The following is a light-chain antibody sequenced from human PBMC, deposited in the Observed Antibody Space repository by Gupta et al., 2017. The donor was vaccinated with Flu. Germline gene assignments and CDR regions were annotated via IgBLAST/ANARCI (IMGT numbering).Light chain of an antibody. J-gene: IGKJ2*01. CDR3: QHRSNWPGYT. CDR2: DTS. V-gene: IGKV3-11*01. Sequence: EVVLTQSPTTLSLSPGERVTISCRASQSVGKYLAWYRQKPGKAPRLLIYDTSIRATGIPDRISGSGSGTDFNLSISSLEPEDFAVYYCQHRSNWPGYTFGQGTKLELK. CDR1: QSVGKY.